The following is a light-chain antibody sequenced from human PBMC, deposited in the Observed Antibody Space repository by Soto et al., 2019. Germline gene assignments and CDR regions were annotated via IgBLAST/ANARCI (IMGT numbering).Light chain of an antibody. CDR1: QSLGSD. V-gene: IGKV3-15*01. CDR3: QQYYNWPRT. Sequence: EIVMTHSPGTLSISPRDTANLSYMASQSLGSDLAWYQQKPGKAPRLLIFGASGMQTGIPARISGSGSGTEFTLTISSLRSEDFAVYFCQQYYNWPRTFGQGTKVDIK. J-gene: IGKJ1*01. CDR2: GAS.